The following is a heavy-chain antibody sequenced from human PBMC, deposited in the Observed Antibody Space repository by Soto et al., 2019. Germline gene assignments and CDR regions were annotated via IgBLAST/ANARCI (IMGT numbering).Heavy chain of an antibody. D-gene: IGHD2-21*02. Sequence: GGSLRLSCAASGFTFSSYGMHWVRQAPGKGLEWVAVISYDGSNKYYADSVKGRFTISRDNSKNTLYLQMNSLRAEDTAVYYCEKDKHFGGVTPPFDYGGRGPRVPVS. CDR3: EKDKHFGGVTPPFDY. CDR1: GFTFSSYG. J-gene: IGHJ4*02. V-gene: IGHV3-30*18. CDR2: ISYDGSNK.